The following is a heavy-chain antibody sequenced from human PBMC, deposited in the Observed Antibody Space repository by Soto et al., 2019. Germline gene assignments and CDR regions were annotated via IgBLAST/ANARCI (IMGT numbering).Heavy chain of an antibody. Sequence: GGSLRLSCAASGFSFVNYAMNWVRQAPGKGLEWVSAISGSGGSTYYADSVKGRFTISRDNSKNTLYLQMNSLRAEDTAVYYCAKDEATDIVVVPAATHFDYWGQGTLVTVSS. J-gene: IGHJ4*02. CDR3: AKDEATDIVVVPAATHFDY. CDR1: GFSFVNYA. V-gene: IGHV3-23*01. CDR2: ISGSGGST. D-gene: IGHD2-2*01.